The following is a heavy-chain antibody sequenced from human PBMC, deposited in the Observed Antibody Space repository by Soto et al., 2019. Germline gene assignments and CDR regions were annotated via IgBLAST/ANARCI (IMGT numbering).Heavy chain of an antibody. Sequence: GGSLRLSCTASGFTFGDYAMSWFRQAPGKGLEWVGFIRSKAYGGTTEYAASVKGRLTISRDDSKSIAYLQMNSLKNEDTAVYYCTRNLMSYETLDIVVVPAACHPWGQGTLVTVSS. J-gene: IGHJ5*02. CDR2: IRSKAYGGTT. CDR3: TRNLMSYETLDIVVVPAACHP. D-gene: IGHD2-2*01. CDR1: GFTFGDYA. V-gene: IGHV3-49*03.